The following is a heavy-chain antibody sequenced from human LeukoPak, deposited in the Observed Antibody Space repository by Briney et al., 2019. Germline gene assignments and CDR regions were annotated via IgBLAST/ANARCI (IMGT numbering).Heavy chain of an antibody. Sequence: GGSLRLSCAASGFTFSSYSMNWVRQAPGKGLEWVSSISSNSSYIYYADSVKGRFTISRDNAKNSLYLQMNSLRAEYTAVYYCAIMTTVTYIDYWGQGTLVTVSS. D-gene: IGHD4-17*01. V-gene: IGHV3-21*01. CDR3: AIMTTVTYIDY. J-gene: IGHJ4*02. CDR1: GFTFSSYS. CDR2: ISSNSSYI.